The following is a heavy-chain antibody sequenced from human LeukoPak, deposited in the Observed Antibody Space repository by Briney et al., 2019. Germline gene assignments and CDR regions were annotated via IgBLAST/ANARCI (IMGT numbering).Heavy chain of an antibody. CDR1: GFTFSDYY. Sequence: PGGSLRLSCAASGFTFSDYYMSWIRQAPGKGLEWVSYISSSGSTIYYADSVKGRFTISRDNAKNSLYLQMNSLRAEDTAVYYCARDYCSSTSCYYYYYYGMDVWGQGTTVTVSS. CDR3: ARDYCSSTSCYYYYYYGMDV. J-gene: IGHJ6*02. CDR2: ISSSGSTI. D-gene: IGHD2-2*01. V-gene: IGHV3-11*01.